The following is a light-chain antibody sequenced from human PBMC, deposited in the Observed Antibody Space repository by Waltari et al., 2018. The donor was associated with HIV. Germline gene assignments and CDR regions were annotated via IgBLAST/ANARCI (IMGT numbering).Light chain of an antibody. Sequence: DFVMPQPPHSLAASLGARATFNCKSSRSLLSSSDNKNYLAWYQKKPGQPPKLLISSASNRESGVPDRFSGSGSGTDFTLTISSLQPEDVAVYYCQQYYGAPQTFGQGTKVEIK. CDR3: QQYYGAPQT. J-gene: IGKJ2*01. CDR1: RSLLSSSDNKNY. CDR2: SAS. V-gene: IGKV4-1*01.